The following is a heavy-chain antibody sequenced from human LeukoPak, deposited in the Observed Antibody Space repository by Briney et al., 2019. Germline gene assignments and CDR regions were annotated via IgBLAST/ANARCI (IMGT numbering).Heavy chain of an antibody. CDR2: IYTSGST. CDR1: GGSISSYY. J-gene: IGHJ4*02. Sequence: SETLSLTCTVSGGSISSYYWSWIRQPAGKRLEWIGRIYTSGSTNYNPSLKSRVTMSVDTSKNQFSLKLSSVTAADTAVYYCARVSYCSSTSCSATVDYWGQGTLVTVSS. V-gene: IGHV4-4*07. CDR3: ARVSYCSSTSCSATVDY. D-gene: IGHD2-2*01.